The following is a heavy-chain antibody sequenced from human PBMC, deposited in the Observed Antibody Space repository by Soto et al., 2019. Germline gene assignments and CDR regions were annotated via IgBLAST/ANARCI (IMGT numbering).Heavy chain of an antibody. Sequence: SETLSLTCTVSGGSISSGGYYWSWIRQHPGKGLEWIGYIYYSGSTYYNPSLKSRVTISVDTSKNQFSLKLSSVTAADTAVYYCVRQPNDILTGFYNYGMDVWGQGTTVTVSS. D-gene: IGHD3-9*01. CDR2: IYYSGST. J-gene: IGHJ6*02. CDR1: GGSISSGGYY. CDR3: VRQPNDILTGFYNYGMDV. V-gene: IGHV4-31*03.